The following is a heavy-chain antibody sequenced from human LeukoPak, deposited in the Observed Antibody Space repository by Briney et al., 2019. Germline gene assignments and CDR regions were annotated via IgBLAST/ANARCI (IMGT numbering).Heavy chain of an antibody. V-gene: IGHV4-39*01. CDR1: GGSISSSSYY. CDR2: IYYSGST. J-gene: IGHJ4*02. Sequence: NPSETLSLTCTVSGGSISSSSYYWGWIRQPPGKGLEWIGSIYYSGSTYYNPSLKSRVTISVDTSKNQFSLKLSSVTAADTAVYYCAKIYSYGQDYWGQGTLVTVSS. D-gene: IGHD5-18*01. CDR3: AKIYSYGQDY.